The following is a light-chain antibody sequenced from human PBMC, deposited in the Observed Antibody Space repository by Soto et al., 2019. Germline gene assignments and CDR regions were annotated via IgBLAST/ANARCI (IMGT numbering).Light chain of an antibody. CDR3: QQYGSSPLT. CDR1: LSVSSGY. V-gene: IGKV3-20*01. J-gene: IGKJ4*01. CDR2: GAS. Sequence: EIVLTQSPGTLSLSPGERATLSCRASLSVSSGYLAWYQQKPGQAPRLVISGASSTAAGFPDRFSGSGSGTDFTLTISRLEPEDFAVYYCQQYGSSPLTFGGGTKVEIK.